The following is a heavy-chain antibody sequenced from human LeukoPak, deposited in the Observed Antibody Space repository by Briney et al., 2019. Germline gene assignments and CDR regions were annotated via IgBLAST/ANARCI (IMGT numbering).Heavy chain of an antibody. V-gene: IGHV3-9*01. CDR3: AKGIDSSSWEAFDI. J-gene: IGHJ3*02. Sequence: PGRSLRLSCSASGFTFDDYAMHWVRQAPGKGLEWVSGISWNSGSIGYADSVKGRFTISRDNAKNSLYLQMNSLRAEDTALYYCAKGIDSSSWEAFDIWGQGTMVTVSS. D-gene: IGHD6-13*01. CDR2: ISWNSGSI. CDR1: GFTFDDYA.